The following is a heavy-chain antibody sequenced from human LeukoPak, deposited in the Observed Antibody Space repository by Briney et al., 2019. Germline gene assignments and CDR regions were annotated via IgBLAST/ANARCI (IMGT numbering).Heavy chain of an antibody. D-gene: IGHD3-22*01. Sequence: ASVKVSCKASGYTFTNYGISWVRQAPGQGLEWMGWISAYNSNTNYAQKLQGRVTMTTDTSTSTAYMELRSLRSDDTAVYYCARDRGITMIVVGLFDYWGQGTLVTVSS. J-gene: IGHJ4*02. CDR2: ISAYNSNT. CDR3: ARDRGITMIVVGLFDY. V-gene: IGHV1-18*01. CDR1: GYTFTNYG.